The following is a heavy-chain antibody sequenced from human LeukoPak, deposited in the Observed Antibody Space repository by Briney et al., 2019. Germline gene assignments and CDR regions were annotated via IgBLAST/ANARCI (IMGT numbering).Heavy chain of an antibody. CDR2: IKEDGSEK. CDR3: ARGGGRRYFDN. D-gene: IGHD6-25*01. CDR1: GFSFDSYW. J-gene: IGHJ4*02. V-gene: IGHV3-7*02. Sequence: PGGSLRLSCAASGFSFDSYWMSWVRQAPGKGLEWVASIKEDGSEKYYVDSVKGRFIISRDNAKNSLYLQMNSLTAEDTAVYYCARGGGRRYFDNWGQGTLVTVSS.